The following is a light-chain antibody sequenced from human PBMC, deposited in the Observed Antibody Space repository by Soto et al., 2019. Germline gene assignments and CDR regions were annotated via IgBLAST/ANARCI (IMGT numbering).Light chain of an antibody. J-gene: IGKJ5*01. V-gene: IGKV3-11*01. CDR3: QQYNNWLIT. Sequence: EIFLTQSPDTLSLSPGERATLSCRASQSVTNYIAWYQQRPGQAPRLLIYDASNRATGVPARFSGSGSGTDFTLTISSLQSEDFAVYYCQQYNNWLITFGQGTRLEIK. CDR1: QSVTNY. CDR2: DAS.